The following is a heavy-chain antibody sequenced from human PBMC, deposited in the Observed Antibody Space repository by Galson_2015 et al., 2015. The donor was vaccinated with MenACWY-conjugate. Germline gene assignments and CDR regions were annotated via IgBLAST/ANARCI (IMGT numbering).Heavy chain of an antibody. CDR1: GYTFTNYG. D-gene: IGHD6-13*01. CDR3: ARGAADHQEYFQH. CDR2: ISAYNGNT. J-gene: IGHJ1*01. Sequence: CKASGYTFTNYGISWVRQAPGQGLEWMGWISAYNGNTDYAQRLQGRVTMTRDTSTSTAYMELRSLRSDDTAVYYCARGAADHQEYFQHGGQGTLVTVSS. V-gene: IGHV1-18*04.